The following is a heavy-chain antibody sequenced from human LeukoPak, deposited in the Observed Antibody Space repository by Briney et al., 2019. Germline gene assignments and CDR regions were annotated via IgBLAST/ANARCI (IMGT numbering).Heavy chain of an antibody. Sequence: SETLSLTCTVSGVSISSYYWSWIRQPPGKGLEWIGYIYYSGSTNYNPSLKSRVTISVDTSKNQFSLKLRSVTAADTAVYYCARGSHLYYYDSSGYYWGLDYWGQGTLVTVSS. J-gene: IGHJ4*02. V-gene: IGHV4-59*01. D-gene: IGHD3-22*01. CDR1: GVSISSYY. CDR3: ARGSHLYYYDSSGYYWGLDY. CDR2: IYYSGST.